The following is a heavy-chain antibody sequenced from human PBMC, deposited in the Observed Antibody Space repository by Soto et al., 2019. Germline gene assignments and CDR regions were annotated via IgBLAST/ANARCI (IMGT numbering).Heavy chain of an antibody. D-gene: IGHD3-3*01. V-gene: IGHV3-23*01. Sequence: GSLRLSCAASGFTFSSYAMSWVRQAPGKGLEWVSAISGSGGSTYYADSVKGRFTISRDNSKNTLYLQMNSLRAEDTAVYYCAKVRIDFWSGYYDAFDIWGQGTMVTVSS. J-gene: IGHJ3*02. CDR3: AKVRIDFWSGYYDAFDI. CDR2: ISGSGGST. CDR1: GFTFSSYA.